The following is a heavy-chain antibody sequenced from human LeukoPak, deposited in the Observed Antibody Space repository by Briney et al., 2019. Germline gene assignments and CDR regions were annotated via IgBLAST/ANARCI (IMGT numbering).Heavy chain of an antibody. J-gene: IGHJ4*02. Sequence: QPGGSLRLSCAASGFAFDSYAMTWVRQAQGKGLEWVSTVSASGAGTYFADSVKGRFTISRDNTKNTLYLQMKYLRAEDTALYYCANNGGVGVAGSFDNWGQGTLVTVSS. CDR2: VSASGAGT. CDR3: ANNGGVGVAGSFDN. CDR1: GFAFDSYA. V-gene: IGHV3-23*01. D-gene: IGHD6-19*01.